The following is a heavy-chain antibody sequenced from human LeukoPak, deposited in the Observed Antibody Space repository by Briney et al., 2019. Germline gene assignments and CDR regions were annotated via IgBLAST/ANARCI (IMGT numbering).Heavy chain of an antibody. J-gene: IGHJ4*02. D-gene: IGHD6-13*01. CDR2: IIPIFGTA. V-gene: IGHV1-69*06. CDR3: ARVSAAAGPFDY. Sequence: ASVKVSCKTSGGTFSSYAISWVRQAPGQGLEWMGGIIPIFGTANYAQKFQGRVTITADKSTSTAYMELSSLRSEDTAVYYCARVSAAAGPFDYWGQGTLVTVSS. CDR1: GGTFSSYA.